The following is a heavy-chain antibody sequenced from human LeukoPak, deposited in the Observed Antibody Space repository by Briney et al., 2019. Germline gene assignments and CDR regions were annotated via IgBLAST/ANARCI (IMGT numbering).Heavy chain of an antibody. CDR1: GFTFSDYY. V-gene: IGHV3-11*04. CDR3: ARDRGSYDKNWFDP. CDR2: ISSSGSTI. Sequence: GGSLRLSCAASGFTFSDYYMSWIRQAPGKGLDWVSYISSSGSTIYYADSVKGRFTISRDNAKNSLYLQMNSLRAEDTAVYYCARDRGSYDKNWFDPWGQGTLVTVSS. D-gene: IGHD1-26*01. J-gene: IGHJ5*02.